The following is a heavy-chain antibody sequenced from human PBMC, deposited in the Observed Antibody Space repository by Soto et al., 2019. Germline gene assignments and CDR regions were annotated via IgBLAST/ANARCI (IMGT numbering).Heavy chain of an antibody. V-gene: IGHV1-8*01. D-gene: IGHD2-2*01. CDR1: GYTFTSYD. CDR3: ACGSRQDCSSTSCYPDWFDP. CDR2: MNPNTGNT. Sequence: ASVKVSCKAAGYTFTSYDINWVRQATGQGLEWMGWMNPNTGNTGYAQKFPGRITMTRDTSISTSYMELSRLTSEDTAVYYCACGSRQDCSSTSCYPDWFDPWGEGTVVTVSS. J-gene: IGHJ5*02.